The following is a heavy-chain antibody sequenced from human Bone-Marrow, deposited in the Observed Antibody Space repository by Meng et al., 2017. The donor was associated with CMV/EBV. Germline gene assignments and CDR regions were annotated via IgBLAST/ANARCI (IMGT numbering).Heavy chain of an antibody. D-gene: IGHD2-2*02. CDR3: ARDRFRAYRLLYLFDN. J-gene: IGHJ4*02. Sequence: ASVKVSCKASGYTFTSYDINWVRQATGQGLEWMGWMNPNSGNTGYAQKFQGRVTITRNTSIGTAYMELSSLRSEDTAVYYCARDRFRAYRLLYLFDNWGQGTLVTVSS. CDR1: GYTFTSYD. CDR2: MNPNSGNT. V-gene: IGHV1-8*03.